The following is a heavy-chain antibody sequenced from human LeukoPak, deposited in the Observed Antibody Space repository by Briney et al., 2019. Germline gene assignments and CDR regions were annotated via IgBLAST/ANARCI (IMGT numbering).Heavy chain of an antibody. CDR2: ISGSGGST. CDR1: GFTFSSYA. CDR3: AKCFYGYSSSWYDY. J-gene: IGHJ4*02. D-gene: IGHD6-13*01. V-gene: IGHV3-23*01. Sequence: GGSLRLSCAASGFTFSSYAMSWVRQAPGKGLEWVSAISGSGGSTYYADSVKGRFTISRDNSKNTLYLQMNSLRAEDTAVYYCAKCFYGYSSSWYDYWGQGTLVTVSS.